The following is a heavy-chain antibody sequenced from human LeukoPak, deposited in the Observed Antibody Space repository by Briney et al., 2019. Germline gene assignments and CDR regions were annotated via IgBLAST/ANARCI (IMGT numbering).Heavy chain of an antibody. Sequence: ASVKVSCKASGYIFTSYGFSWVRHAPGQGLEWMGWISAYNGDTNYAQKLQGRVTMTTDTSTSTAYMELRSLRSDDTAVYYCARDYYGTPPLDYWGQGTLVTVSS. D-gene: IGHD3-10*01. V-gene: IGHV1-18*01. CDR1: GYIFTSYG. CDR3: ARDYYGTPPLDY. CDR2: ISAYNGDT. J-gene: IGHJ4*02.